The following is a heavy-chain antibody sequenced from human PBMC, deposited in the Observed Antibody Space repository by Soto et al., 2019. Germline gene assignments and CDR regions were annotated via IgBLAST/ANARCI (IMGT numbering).Heavy chain of an antibody. CDR2: IWYDGSNA. CDR3: ARDKGSSTVVSCISQEGYFDS. J-gene: IGHJ4*02. Sequence: QVQLVESGGGVVQPGRSLRLSCAASGFTFSIFGMHWVRQAPGKGLEWAAIIWYDGSNAYYADSVRGRFTISRDNSKNKVYLQMNSLRAEDTAVYYCARDKGSSTVVSCISQEGYFDSWGQGTLVTVSS. CDR1: GFTFSIFG. D-gene: IGHD3-22*01. V-gene: IGHV3-33*01.